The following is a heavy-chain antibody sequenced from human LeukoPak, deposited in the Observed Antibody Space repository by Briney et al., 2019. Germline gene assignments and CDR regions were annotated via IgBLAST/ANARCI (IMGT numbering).Heavy chain of an antibody. CDR2: ISNDGSHK. CDR3: ARDRASHTAPPFDP. Sequence: SLRLSCAASGFTFSSYGMHWVRQAPGKGLEWVALISNDGSHKYYADSVKGRFTISRDNSKNTLYLQMNSLRAEDTAVYYCARDRASHTAPPFDPWGQGTLVTVSS. J-gene: IGHJ5*02. V-gene: IGHV3-30*03. CDR1: GFTFSSYG.